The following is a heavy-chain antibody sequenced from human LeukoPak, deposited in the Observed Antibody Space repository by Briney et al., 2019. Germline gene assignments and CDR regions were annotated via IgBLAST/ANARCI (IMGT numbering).Heavy chain of an antibody. CDR2: INPSGGST. V-gene: IGHV1-46*01. Sequence: GASVKVSCKASGYTFTSYYMHWVRQSPGQGLEWMGIINPSGGSTSYAQKFQGRVTMTRDTSTSTVYMELSSLRSEDTAVYYCARNDHGDYGQGGYYFDYWGQGTLVTVSS. J-gene: IGHJ4*02. CDR3: ARNDHGDYGQGGYYFDY. CDR1: GYTFTSYY. D-gene: IGHD4-17*01.